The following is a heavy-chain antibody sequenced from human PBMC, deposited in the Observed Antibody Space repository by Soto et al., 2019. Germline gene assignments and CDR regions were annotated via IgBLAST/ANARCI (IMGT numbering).Heavy chain of an antibody. CDR3: ARLSGSYYLLPDY. J-gene: IGHJ4*02. D-gene: IGHD1-26*01. Sequence: QVQLQESGPRLVKPSQTLSLTCIDSGDSISSGGHSWSWIRQHPGKGLEWIGYIDDSENTYYNPSLKSRLSMSVDTSRSQFSLNLSSVTAADTAVYYCARLSGSYYLLPDYWGQGTLVTVSS. CDR2: IDDSENT. CDR1: GDSISSGGHS. V-gene: IGHV4-31*03.